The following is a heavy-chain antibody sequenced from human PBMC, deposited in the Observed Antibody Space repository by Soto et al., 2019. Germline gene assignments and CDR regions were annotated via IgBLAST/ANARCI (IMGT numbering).Heavy chain of an antibody. V-gene: IGHV4-39*01. CDR2: VYSDGST. Sequence: SETLSLTCLVSGGSISGSTYYWGWIRQPPGKGLEWIGSVYSDGSTYYNPSLKSRVTISVDTSMNQFSLRLSSVTAADTALYYCARGGISRIYQLPPFDPWGQGTLVTVSS. J-gene: IGHJ5*02. CDR3: ARGGISRIYQLPPFDP. D-gene: IGHD2-2*01. CDR1: GGSISGSTYY.